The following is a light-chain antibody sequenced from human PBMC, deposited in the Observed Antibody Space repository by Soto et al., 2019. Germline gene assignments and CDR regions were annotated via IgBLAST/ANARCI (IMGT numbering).Light chain of an antibody. Sequence: EIVMTQSPGTLSASPGEGATLSCRASQSVSSYLAWYQQKPGQAPRLLIYDASNRATGIPDRFSGSGSGTDFTLTISRLEPEDFAVYYCQQYGSSPPLSFGGGTKVDIK. V-gene: IGKV3-20*01. CDR3: QQYGSSPPLS. CDR2: DAS. CDR1: QSVSSY. J-gene: IGKJ4*01.